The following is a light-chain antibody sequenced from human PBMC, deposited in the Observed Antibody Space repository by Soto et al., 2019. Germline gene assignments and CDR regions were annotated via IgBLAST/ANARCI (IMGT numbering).Light chain of an antibody. CDR2: GAS. V-gene: IGKV3-15*01. Sequence: EIVLTQSPGTLSLSPGERATLSCRASQSVSSNFLAWYQQKPGQAPRLLIYGASTRATGIPARFSGSGSGTEFTLTISSLESEDFAVYYCQQYNNWPFITFGQGTRLEIK. J-gene: IGKJ5*01. CDR1: QSVSSN. CDR3: QQYNNWPFIT.